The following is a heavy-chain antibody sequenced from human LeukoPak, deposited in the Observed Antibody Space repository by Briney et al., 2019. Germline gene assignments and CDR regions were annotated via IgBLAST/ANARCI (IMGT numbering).Heavy chain of an antibody. CDR2: IYYSGST. D-gene: IGHD3-16*01. J-gene: IGHJ3*02. CDR3: ARYDYVWGSYNAFDI. Sequence: SETLSLTYSVSGVSIRSYYRSWIRQPPGKGLEWIGYIYYSGSTNYNPSLKSRVTISVDTSKNQFSLKLSSVTAADTAVYYCARYDYVWGSYNAFDIWGQGTMVTVSS. V-gene: IGHV4-59*01. CDR1: GVSIRSYY.